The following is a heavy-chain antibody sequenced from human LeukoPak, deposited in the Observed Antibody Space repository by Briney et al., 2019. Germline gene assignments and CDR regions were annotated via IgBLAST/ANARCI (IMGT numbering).Heavy chain of an antibody. CDR2: ISSSSSYI. J-gene: IGHJ4*02. CDR3: ASIVRGDY. CDR1: GFTFSSYS. D-gene: IGHD3-10*01. V-gene: IGHV3-21*01. Sequence: GGSLRLSCAASGFTFSSYSMNWVRQAPGKGLEWVSSISSSSSYIYYAHSVKGRFTISRDNAKNSLYLQMNSLRAEDTAVYYCASIVRGDYWGQGTLVTVSS.